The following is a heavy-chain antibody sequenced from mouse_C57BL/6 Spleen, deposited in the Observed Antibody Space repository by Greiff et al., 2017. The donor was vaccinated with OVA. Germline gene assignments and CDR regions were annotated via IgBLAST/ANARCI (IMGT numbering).Heavy chain of an antibody. CDR3: TKVYDGYYGYFDY. D-gene: IGHD2-3*01. CDR2: ISSGGGYL. CDR1: GFTFSSYA. Sequence: EVKVVESGAGLVKPGGSLKLSCAASGFTFSSYAMSWVRQPPEKRLEWVAYISSGGGYLNYADTVKGRFTISSDNTRNTLDQQMSSLKTADTAMYYGTKVYDGYYGYFDYWGQGTTLTVSS. J-gene: IGHJ2*01. V-gene: IGHV5-9-1*02.